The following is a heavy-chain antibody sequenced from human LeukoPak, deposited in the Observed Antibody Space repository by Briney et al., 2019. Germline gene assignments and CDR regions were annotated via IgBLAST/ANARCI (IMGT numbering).Heavy chain of an antibody. CDR3: ARAARVFFARAWFDP. CDR2: INPSGGST. D-gene: IGHD6-6*01. V-gene: IGHV1-46*01. J-gene: IGHJ5*02. Sequence: AASVKVSCKASGYTFTSYYMHWVRQAPGQGLEWMGIINPSGGSTSYAQKFQGRVTMTRDTSTSTVYMELSSLRSEDTAVYYCARAARVFFARAWFDPWGQGTLVTVSS. CDR1: GYTFTSYY.